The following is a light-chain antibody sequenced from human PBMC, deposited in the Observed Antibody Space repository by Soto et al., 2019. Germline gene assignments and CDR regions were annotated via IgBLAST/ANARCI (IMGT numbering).Light chain of an antibody. J-gene: IGKJ5*01. V-gene: IGKV1-39*01. CDR3: QQLNSYPLT. CDR1: QSISSY. Sequence: DIQITQSPSSLSSSVLERFTITCRASQSISSYLNWYQQKPGKAPKLLIYAASTLQSGVPSRFSGSGSGTDFTLTIGSLQPEDFATYYCQQLNSYPLTFGQGTRLEIK. CDR2: AAS.